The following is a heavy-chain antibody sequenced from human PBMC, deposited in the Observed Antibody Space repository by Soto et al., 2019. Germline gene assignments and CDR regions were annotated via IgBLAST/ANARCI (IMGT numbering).Heavy chain of an antibody. CDR2: INANNGNP. J-gene: IGHJ4*02. CDR1: GYTFTTYD. CDR3: VVSRGWWGVHY. V-gene: IGHV1-3*01. Sequence: QVLLVQSGAEVKKPGASVQISCKASGYTFTTYDMHWVRQAPGQRLEWMGSINANNGNPKYSQRFQGRATFTRDTSATTGYMHLSSLISEDTAVYYCVVSRGWWGVHYWGQRTLVNVSS. D-gene: IGHD6-13*01.